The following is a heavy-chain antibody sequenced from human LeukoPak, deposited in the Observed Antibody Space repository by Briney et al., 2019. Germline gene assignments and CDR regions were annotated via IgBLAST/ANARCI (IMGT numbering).Heavy chain of an antibody. J-gene: IGHJ2*01. Sequence: SETLSLTCTVSGGSISSYYWSWIRQPPGKGLEWIGYIYYSGSTNYNPSLKSRVTISVDTSKNQFSLKLSSVTAADTVVYYCARDRMNYYGSGSYFSRYFDLWGRGTLVTVSS. CDR2: IYYSGST. V-gene: IGHV4-59*01. D-gene: IGHD3-10*01. CDR3: ARDRMNYYGSGSYFSRYFDL. CDR1: GGSISSYY.